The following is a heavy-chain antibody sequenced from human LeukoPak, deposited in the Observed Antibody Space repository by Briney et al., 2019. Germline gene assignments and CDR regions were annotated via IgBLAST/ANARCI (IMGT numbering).Heavy chain of an antibody. CDR1: GFTFSSYG. CDR2: ISYDGSNK. J-gene: IGHJ4*02. D-gene: IGHD6-13*01. Sequence: GGSLRLSCAASGFTFSSYGMHWVRQAPGKGLEWVAVISYDGSNKYYADSVKGRFTISRDNSKNTLYLQMNSLRAEDTAVYYCAKDDGYSSSWWFDYWGQGTLVTVSS. V-gene: IGHV3-30*18. CDR3: AKDDGYSSSWWFDY.